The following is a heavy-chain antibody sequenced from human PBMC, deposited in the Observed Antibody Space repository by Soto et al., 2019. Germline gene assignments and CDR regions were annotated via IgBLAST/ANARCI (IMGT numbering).Heavy chain of an antibody. CDR3: ARVLYFDWLLYGNWFDP. D-gene: IGHD3-9*01. J-gene: IGHJ5*02. CDR2: IKQDGSEK. CDR1: GFTFSSYW. Sequence: EVQLVESGGGLVQPGGSLRLSCAASGFTFSSYWMSWVRQAPGKGLEWVANIKQDGSEKYYVDSVKGRFTISRDNAKNSLYLQMNSLRAEDTAVYYCARVLYFDWLLYGNWFDPWGQGTLVTVSS. V-gene: IGHV3-7*01.